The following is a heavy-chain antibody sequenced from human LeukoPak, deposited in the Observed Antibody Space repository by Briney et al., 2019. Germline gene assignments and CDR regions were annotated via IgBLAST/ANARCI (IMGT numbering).Heavy chain of an antibody. V-gene: IGHV1-2*02. CDR2: INPNGGGT. D-gene: IGHD3-10*01. CDR1: GYTFTAYY. J-gene: IGHJ6*03. CDR3: ARGPYYYGSGSYSFYYYYYYMDV. Sequence: ASVKVSCKASGYTFTAYYMHWVRQAPGQGLEWMGWINPNGGGTIYAQKFQGRVTMTRDTSISTAYMELSRLRSDDTAVYYCARGPYYYGSGSYSFYYYYYYMDVWGKGTTVTISS.